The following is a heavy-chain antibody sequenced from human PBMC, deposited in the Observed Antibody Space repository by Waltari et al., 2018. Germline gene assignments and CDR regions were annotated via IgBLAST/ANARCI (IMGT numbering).Heavy chain of an antibody. D-gene: IGHD3-22*01. V-gene: IGHV1-58*01. CDR3: AAAPFYYYDSSGQSLDY. CDR1: GFTFTSSA. J-gene: IGHJ4*02. CDR2: IVGGSGNT. Sequence: QMQLVQSGPEVKKPGTSVKVSCKASGFTFTSSAVQWVRQARGQRLEWIGWIVGGSGNTNYAQKFQERVTISRDMSTRPAYMGLSSLRSEDTAVYYCAAAPFYYYDSSGQSLDYWGQGTLVTVSS.